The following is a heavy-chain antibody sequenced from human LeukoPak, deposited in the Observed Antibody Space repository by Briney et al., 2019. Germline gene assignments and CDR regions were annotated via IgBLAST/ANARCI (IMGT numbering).Heavy chain of an antibody. Sequence: VASVKVSCKASGGTFSSYAISWVRQAPGQGLEWMGGIIPILGTANYAQKFQGRVTITADESTSTAYMELNSLRSEDTAVYYCARAQRITIFGVVTLDYWGQGTLVTVSS. CDR1: GGTFSSYA. V-gene: IGHV1-69*13. CDR2: IIPILGTA. CDR3: ARAQRITIFGVVTLDY. J-gene: IGHJ4*02. D-gene: IGHD3-3*01.